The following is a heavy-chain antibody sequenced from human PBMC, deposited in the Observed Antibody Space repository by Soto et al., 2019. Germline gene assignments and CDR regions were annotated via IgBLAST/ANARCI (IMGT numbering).Heavy chain of an antibody. V-gene: IGHV4-61*01. D-gene: IGHD5-12*01. Sequence: QVQLQESGPGLVKPSETLSLTCTVSGGSVSSGSYYWSWIRQPPGKGLEWIGYIYYSGSTNYNPSLKSRVTISVDTSKNLFSLKLSSVTAADTAVYYCARGMGWLQFDYWGQGTLVTVSS. J-gene: IGHJ4*02. CDR3: ARGMGWLQFDY. CDR2: IYYSGST. CDR1: GGSVSSGSYY.